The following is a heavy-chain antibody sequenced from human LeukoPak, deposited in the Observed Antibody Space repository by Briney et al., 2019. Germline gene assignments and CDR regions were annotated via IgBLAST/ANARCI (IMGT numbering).Heavy chain of an antibody. CDR1: GGSFSGYY. J-gene: IGHJ4*02. CDR3: ARGPARSSGSYYRRGFDY. D-gene: IGHD3-10*01. CDR2: INHSGST. Sequence: SETLSLTCAVYGGSFSGYYWSWIRQPPGKRLEWIGEINHSGSTNYNPSLKSRVTISVDTSKNQFSLKLSSVTAADTAVYYCARGPARSSGSYYRRGFDYWGQGTLVTVSS. V-gene: IGHV4-34*01.